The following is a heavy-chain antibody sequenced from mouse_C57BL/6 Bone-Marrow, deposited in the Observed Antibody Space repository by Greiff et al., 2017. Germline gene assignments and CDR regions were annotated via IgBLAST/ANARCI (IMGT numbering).Heavy chain of an antibody. V-gene: IGHV1-7*01. CDR3: DYGTDWYFDV. J-gene: IGHJ1*03. CDR1: GYTFTSYW. D-gene: IGHD1-1*01. CDR2: INPSSGYT. Sequence: QVQLQQSGAELAKPGASVKLSCKASGYTFTSYWMHWVKQRPGQGLEWIGYINPSSGYTKYNQKFKDKATLTADKSSSTAYMQLSSLTYEDSAVYYCDYGTDWYFDVWGTGTTVTVSS.